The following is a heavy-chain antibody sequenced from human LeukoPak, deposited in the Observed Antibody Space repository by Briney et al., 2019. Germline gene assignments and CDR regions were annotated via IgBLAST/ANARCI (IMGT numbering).Heavy chain of an antibody. Sequence: ASVKVSCKASGYTFTGYYMHWVRQAPGQGLEWMGRINPNSGGTNYAQKLQGRVTMTRDTSISTAYMELSRLRSDDTAVYYCARYLRYYDYVWGSYRLNYWGQGTLVTVSS. CDR2: INPNSGGT. V-gene: IGHV1-2*06. D-gene: IGHD3-16*02. CDR3: ARYLRYYDYVWGSYRLNY. CDR1: GYTFTGYY. J-gene: IGHJ4*02.